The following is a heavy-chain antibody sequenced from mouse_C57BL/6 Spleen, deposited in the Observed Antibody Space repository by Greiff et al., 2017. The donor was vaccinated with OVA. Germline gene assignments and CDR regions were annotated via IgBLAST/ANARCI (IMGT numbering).Heavy chain of an antibody. CDR3: ARGGVYYDYDAWFAY. J-gene: IGHJ3*01. CDR2: ISYDGSN. V-gene: IGHV3-6*01. D-gene: IGHD2-4*01. CDR1: GYSITSGYY. Sequence: DVKLQESGPGLVKPSQSLSLTCSVTGYSITSGYYWNWIRQFPGNKLEWMGYISYDGSNNYNPSLKNRISITRDTSKNQFFLKLNSVTTEDTATYYCARGGVYYDYDAWFAYWGQGTLVTVSA.